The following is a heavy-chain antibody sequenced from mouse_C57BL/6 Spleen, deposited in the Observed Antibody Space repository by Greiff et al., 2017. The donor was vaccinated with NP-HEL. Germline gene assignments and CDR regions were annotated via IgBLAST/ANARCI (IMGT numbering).Heavy chain of an antibody. Sequence: EVQGVESGGGLVQPGGSLKLSCAASGFTFSDYYMYWVRQTPEKRLEWVAYISNGGGSTYYPDTVKGRFTISRDNAKNTLYLQMSRLKSEDTAMYYCARDYDPYYYAMDYWGQGTSVTVSS. V-gene: IGHV5-12*01. CDR1: GFTFSDYY. J-gene: IGHJ4*01. D-gene: IGHD2-4*01. CDR3: ARDYDPYYYAMDY. CDR2: ISNGGGST.